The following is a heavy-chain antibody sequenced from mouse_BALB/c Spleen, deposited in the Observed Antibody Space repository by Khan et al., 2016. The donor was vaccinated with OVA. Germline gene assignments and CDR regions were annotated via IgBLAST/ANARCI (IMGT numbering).Heavy chain of an antibody. CDR2: INTNTGEP. CDR3: ARGNYYGGNSGFAY. D-gene: IGHD1-1*01. V-gene: IGHV9-3*02. Sequence: QIQLVQSGRELKKPGETVKLSCKASGYTFTNYGMNWVKQAPEKGLKWMAWINTNTGEPTYAEELKGRFAFSLETAASTAYLQLNNLKNEDTATYYCARGNYYGGNSGFAYWGQGTLVTVSA. CDR1: GYTFTNYG. J-gene: IGHJ3*01.